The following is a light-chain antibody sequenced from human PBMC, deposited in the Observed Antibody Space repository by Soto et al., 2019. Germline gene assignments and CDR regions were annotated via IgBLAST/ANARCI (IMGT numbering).Light chain of an antibody. V-gene: IGKV1-39*01. J-gene: IGKJ1*01. CDR1: QSIGSY. CDR2: AAS. Sequence: DSQMTQSPSSLSASVGDRVTITCRASQSIGSYLNWYQQTPGKAPKLLIYAASTLQSGVPSRFSGSGSGTDFTLTISSLQPGDFATYYCQQSYSFPRTFGQGTKVDIK. CDR3: QQSYSFPRT.